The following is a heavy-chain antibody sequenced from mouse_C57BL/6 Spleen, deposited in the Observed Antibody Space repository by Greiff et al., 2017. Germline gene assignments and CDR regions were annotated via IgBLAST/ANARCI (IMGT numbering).Heavy chain of an antibody. CDR2: INPNHGGT. CDR3: ARWLDY. Sequence: VQLQQSGPELVKPGASVTISCKASGYTFTDYYMNWVKQSHGKSLEWIGDINPNHGGTSYNQKFKGKATLTVDKSASTAYMELRSLTSEDSAVYYCARWLDYWGQGTSVTVSS. J-gene: IGHJ4*01. V-gene: IGHV1-26*01. CDR1: GYTFTDYY.